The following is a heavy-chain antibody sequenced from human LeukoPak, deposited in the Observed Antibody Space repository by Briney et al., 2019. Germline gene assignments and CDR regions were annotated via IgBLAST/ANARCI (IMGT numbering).Heavy chain of an antibody. J-gene: IGHJ6*03. D-gene: IGHD6-13*01. CDR1: GGSINIGTYY. CDR3: ARGTIAADDFYYMDV. CDR2: MYTSRST. Sequence: SQTLSLTCTVSGGSINIGTYYWSWIRQPAWKGLEWFGRMYTSRSTNYNPSLKSRVIISLDTSKNQFSLRLSSVTAADTAVYYCARGTIAADDFYYMDVWGKGTTVTISS. V-gene: IGHV4-61*02.